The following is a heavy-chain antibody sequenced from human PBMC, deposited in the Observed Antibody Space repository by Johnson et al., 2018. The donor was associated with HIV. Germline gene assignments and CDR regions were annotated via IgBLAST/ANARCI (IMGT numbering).Heavy chain of an antibody. V-gene: IGHV3-30*04. Sequence: QVQLVESGGGVVQPGRSLRLSCAASGFTFSSYAMHWVRQAPDKGLEWVAVLSYDGSYKYYADSVKGRFNISRDNPKNTLYLQMNSRRAEDTAVCYCARGGGCGGECYSGYDAFDIWGQGTMVNVSS. J-gene: IGHJ3*02. CDR2: LSYDGSYK. CDR1: GFTFSSYA. CDR3: ARGGGCGGECYSGYDAFDI. D-gene: IGHD2-21*01.